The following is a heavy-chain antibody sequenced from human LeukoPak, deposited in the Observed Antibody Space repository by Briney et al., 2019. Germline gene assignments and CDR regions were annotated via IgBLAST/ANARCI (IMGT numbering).Heavy chain of an antibody. Sequence: GGSLRLSCAASGFTFSSYAMSWVRQAPGKGLEWVSAISGSGDSTYYGDSVKGRFTISRDNSKNTLYLQMNSLRAEDTAVYYCTRDRGAAAGYWGQGTLVTVSS. CDR1: GFTFSSYA. CDR3: TRDRGAAAGY. CDR2: ISGSGDST. D-gene: IGHD6-13*01. J-gene: IGHJ4*02. V-gene: IGHV3-23*01.